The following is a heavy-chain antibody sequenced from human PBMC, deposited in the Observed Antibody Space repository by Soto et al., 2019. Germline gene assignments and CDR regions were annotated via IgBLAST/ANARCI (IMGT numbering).Heavy chain of an antibody. V-gene: IGHV3-11*01. D-gene: IGHD3-10*01. CDR1: GFTFIDYY. Sequence: GGSLRLSCAASGFTFIDYYMIWIRQAPGKGLEWVSYISSSGSTIYYADSVKGRFTISRDNAKNSLYLQMNSLRAEDTAVYYCAREVPHGSGIGDAFDIWGQGTMVTVSS. CDR3: AREVPHGSGIGDAFDI. J-gene: IGHJ3*02. CDR2: ISSSGSTI.